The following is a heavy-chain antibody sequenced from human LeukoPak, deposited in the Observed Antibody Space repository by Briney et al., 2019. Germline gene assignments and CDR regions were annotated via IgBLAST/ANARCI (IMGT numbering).Heavy chain of an antibody. V-gene: IGHV4-59*08. CDR1: GGSITSYY. CDR2: IYYSGST. J-gene: IGHJ4*02. CDR3: ARLTGIAAAGDY. Sequence: SETLPLTCTVSGGSITSYYWSWIRQPPGKGLEWIGYIYYSGSTNYNPSLKSRVTISVDTSKNQFSLKLSSVTAADTAVYYCARLTGIAAAGDYWGQGTLVTVSS. D-gene: IGHD6-13*01.